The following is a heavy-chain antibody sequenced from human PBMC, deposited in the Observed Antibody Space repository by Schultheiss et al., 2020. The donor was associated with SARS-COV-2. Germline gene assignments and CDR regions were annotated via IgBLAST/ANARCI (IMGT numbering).Heavy chain of an antibody. Sequence: GGSLRLSCAASGFPFSNYAMTWIRQAPGKGLEGVADISASAFSTYYADVMKGRFTVSSDNSKSTLYLQMSNLRAEDTAVYYCARDSGGYSSSSENNNYYGLDVWGQGTTVTVSS. CDR1: GFPFSNYA. V-gene: IGHV3-23*01. D-gene: IGHD6-6*01. CDR3: ARDSGGYSSSSENNNYYGLDV. CDR2: ISASAFST. J-gene: IGHJ6*02.